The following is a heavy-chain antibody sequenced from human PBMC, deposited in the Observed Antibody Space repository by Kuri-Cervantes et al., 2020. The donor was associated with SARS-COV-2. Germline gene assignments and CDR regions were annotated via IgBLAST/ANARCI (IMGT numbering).Heavy chain of an antibody. Sequence: SVKVSXKASXXTXSSYAISWVRQAPGQGLGWMGRIIPILGIANYAQKFQGRVTITADKSTSTXYMELSSLRSEDTAVYYRAXXXCSSTSCXXDNWFDPWGQGTLVTVSS. CDR3: AXXXCSSTSCXXDNWFDP. V-gene: IGHV1-69*04. CDR1: XXTXSSYA. CDR2: IIPILGIA. J-gene: IGHJ5*02. D-gene: IGHD2-2*01.